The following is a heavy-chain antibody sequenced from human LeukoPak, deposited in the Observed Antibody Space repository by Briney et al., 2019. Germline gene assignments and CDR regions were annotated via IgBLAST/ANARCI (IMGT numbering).Heavy chain of an antibody. D-gene: IGHD2-2*01. CDR2: INPNSGGT. Sequence: ASVKVSCKVSGYTLTELSMHWVRQAPGQGLEWMGWINPNSGGTNYAQKFQGRVTMTRDTSISTAYMELSRLRSDDTAVYYCARDYCSSTSCYPNWFDPWGQGTLVTVSS. J-gene: IGHJ5*02. CDR3: ARDYCSSTSCYPNWFDP. V-gene: IGHV1-2*02. CDR1: GYTLTELS.